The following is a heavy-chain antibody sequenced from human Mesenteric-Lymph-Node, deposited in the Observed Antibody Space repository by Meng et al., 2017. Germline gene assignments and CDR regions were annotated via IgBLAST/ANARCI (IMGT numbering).Heavy chain of an antibody. CDR1: GYSISSCYY. CDR3: ASREAYYDSSGYRSGGDDAFDI. CDR2: IYHSGST. D-gene: IGHD3-22*01. V-gene: IGHV4-38-2*02. Sequence: SETLSLTCTVSGYSISSCYYWGWIRQPPGKGLEWIGSIYHSGSTYYNPSLKSRVTISVDTSKNQFSLKLSSVTAADTAVYYCASREAYYDSSGYRSGGDDAFDIWGQGTMVTVSS. J-gene: IGHJ3*02.